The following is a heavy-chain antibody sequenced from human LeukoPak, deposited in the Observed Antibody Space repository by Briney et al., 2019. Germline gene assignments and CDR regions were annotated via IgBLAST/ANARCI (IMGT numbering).Heavy chain of an antibody. J-gene: IGHJ4*02. CDR1: GFTFSSYA. D-gene: IGHD5-18*01. CDR3: ASGGAMEPLDY. CDR2: ISGSGGST. V-gene: IGHV3-23*01. Sequence: GGSLRLSCAASGFTFSSYAMSWVRQAPGKGLEWVSAISGSGGSTYYADSVKGRFTISRDNSKNALYLQMNSLRAEDTAVYYCASGGAMEPLDYWGQGTLVTVSS.